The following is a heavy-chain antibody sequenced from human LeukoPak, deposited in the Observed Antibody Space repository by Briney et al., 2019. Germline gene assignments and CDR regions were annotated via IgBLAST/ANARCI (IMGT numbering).Heavy chain of an antibody. CDR3: AREEGAYYPYFDP. CDR2: INPNSGGT. J-gene: IGHJ5*02. V-gene: IGHV1-2*02. CDR1: GYTFTGYY. Sequence: ASVKVSCKASGYTFTGYYMHWVRQAPGQGLEWMGWINPNSGGTNYAQKFQGRVTMTRDTSISTAYMELSRLRSDDTAVYYCAREEGAYYPYFDPWGQGTLVTVSS. D-gene: IGHD3-10*01.